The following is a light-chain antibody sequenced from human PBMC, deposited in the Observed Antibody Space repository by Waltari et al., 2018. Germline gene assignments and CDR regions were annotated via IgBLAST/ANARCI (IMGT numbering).Light chain of an antibody. CDR3: CSYTTTTTLV. CDR1: RNDVGYYRY. CDR2: EVT. Sequence: QSAPTQPASVSASPGQSITISCTGTRNDVGYYRYVPWYRQYPGKAPELLIYEVTHRPSGVSDRFSGSRSGSTASLTISGLQTEDEANYFCCSYTTTTTLVFGTGTKVIVL. V-gene: IGLV2-14*01. J-gene: IGLJ1*01.